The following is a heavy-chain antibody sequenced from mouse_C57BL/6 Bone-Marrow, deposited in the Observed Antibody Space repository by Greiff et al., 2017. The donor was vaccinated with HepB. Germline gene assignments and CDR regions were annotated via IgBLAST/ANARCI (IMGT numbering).Heavy chain of an antibody. CDR1: GYTFTSYW. CDR2: IHPNSGST. CDR3: ARAGQHDCGSRRDWYFDV. D-gene: IGHD1-1*01. Sequence: QVQLQQPGAELVKPGASVKLSCKASGYTFTSYWMHWVKQRPGQGLEWIGMIHPNSGSTNYNEKFKSKATLTVDKSSSTAYMQLSSLTSEDSAVYYCARAGQHDCGSRRDWYFDVWGTGTTVTVSS. V-gene: IGHV1-64*01. J-gene: IGHJ1*03.